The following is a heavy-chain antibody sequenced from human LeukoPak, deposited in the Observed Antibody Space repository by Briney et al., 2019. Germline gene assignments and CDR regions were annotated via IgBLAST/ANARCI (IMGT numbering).Heavy chain of an antibody. Sequence: SVKVSCKASGGTFSSYAISWVRQAPGQGLEWMGGIIPIFGTANYAQKFQGRVTITTDESTSTAYMELSSLRSEDTAVYYCARVAELTGPGYYYYMDVWGKGTTVTVSS. D-gene: IGHD1-20*01. J-gene: IGHJ6*03. CDR1: GGTFSSYA. CDR3: ARVAELTGPGYYYYMDV. CDR2: IIPIFGTA. V-gene: IGHV1-69*05.